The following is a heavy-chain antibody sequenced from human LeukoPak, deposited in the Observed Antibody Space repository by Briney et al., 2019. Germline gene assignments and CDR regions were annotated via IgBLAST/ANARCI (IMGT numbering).Heavy chain of an antibody. CDR3: ARYSGGWPYYFDY. CDR1: GGSISIFY. Sequence: PSETLSLTCTVSGGSISIFYWSWVRQSPGKGLEWIGYISDTGSINYNPSLKSRVAISLDTSRNQFSLNLSSVTAADTAVYFCARYSGGWPYYFDYWGQGTLVTVSS. V-gene: IGHV4-59*08. D-gene: IGHD6-19*01. CDR2: ISDTGSI. J-gene: IGHJ4*02.